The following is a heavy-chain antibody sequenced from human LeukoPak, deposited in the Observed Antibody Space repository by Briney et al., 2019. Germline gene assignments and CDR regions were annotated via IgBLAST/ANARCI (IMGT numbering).Heavy chain of an antibody. Sequence: SETLSLTCAVYGGSFTKHQWSWIRQPPGKGLEWIGAINDGGSTNNNPSLKSRVTISLDTSKTQFSLKLNSVTAADTAVYYCAREYYGSGNWGQDWGQGTLVTVSS. CDR2: INDGGST. CDR3: AREYYGSGNWGQD. J-gene: IGHJ4*02. V-gene: IGHV4-34*01. D-gene: IGHD3-10*01. CDR1: GGSFTKHQ.